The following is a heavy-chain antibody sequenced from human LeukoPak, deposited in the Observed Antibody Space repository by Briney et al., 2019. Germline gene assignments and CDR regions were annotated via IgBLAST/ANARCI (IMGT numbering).Heavy chain of an antibody. CDR3: AKGKGSSGWYD. J-gene: IGHJ4*02. V-gene: IGHV3-23*01. CDR2: VSDSGSGT. D-gene: IGHD6-19*01. Sequence: GGSLRLSCAASGLTFSTYAMSWVRQAPGSGLEWVSAVSDSGSGTYYADSVKGRFTISRDNSKNTLYLQMTSLRAEDTALYYCAKGKGSSGWYDWGQGTLVTVSS. CDR1: GLTFSTYA.